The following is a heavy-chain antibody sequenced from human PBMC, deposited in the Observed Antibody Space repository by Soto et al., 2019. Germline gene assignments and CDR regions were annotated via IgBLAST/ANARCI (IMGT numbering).Heavy chain of an antibody. D-gene: IGHD2-2*01. CDR2: ISAYNGNT. CDR3: ARGYCSSTSCYLGLDP. CDR1: GYTFTSYG. V-gene: IGHV1-18*01. J-gene: IGHJ5*02. Sequence: ASVKVSCKASGYTFTSYGISWVRQAPGQGLEWMGWISAYNGNTNYAQKLQGRVTMTTDTSTSTAYMELRSLRSDDTAVYYCARGYCSSTSCYLGLDPWGQGTLVTVSS.